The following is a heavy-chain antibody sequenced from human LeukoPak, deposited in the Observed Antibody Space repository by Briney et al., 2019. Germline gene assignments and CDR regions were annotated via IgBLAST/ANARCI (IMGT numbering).Heavy chain of an antibody. V-gene: IGHV3-23*01. CDR1: GFTFSSYA. CDR2: ISGSGGST. CDR3: AKDLRVVGESSAGPLDH. J-gene: IGHJ4*02. D-gene: IGHD2-15*01. Sequence: GGSLRLSCAASGFTFSSYAMSWVRQAPGKGLEWVSAISGSGGSTYYADSVKGRFTISRDNSKNTLYLQMNSLRAEDTAVYYCAKDLRVVGESSAGPLDHWGQGTLVTVSS.